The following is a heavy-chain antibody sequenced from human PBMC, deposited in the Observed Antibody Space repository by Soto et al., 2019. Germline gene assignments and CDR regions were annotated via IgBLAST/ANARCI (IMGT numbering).Heavy chain of an antibody. D-gene: IGHD2-15*01. CDR2: ISWNSGSI. V-gene: IGHV3-9*01. Sequence: EVQLVESGGGLVQPGRSLRLSCAASGFTFDDYAMHWVRQAPGKGLEWVSGISWNSGSIGYADSVKGRFTISRDNAKNTLYLQMNRLRGEDTALYYCASGEGGDFSGGSCYFDYWGQGTLVTVSS. J-gene: IGHJ4*02. CDR3: ASGEGGDFSGGSCYFDY. CDR1: GFTFDDYA.